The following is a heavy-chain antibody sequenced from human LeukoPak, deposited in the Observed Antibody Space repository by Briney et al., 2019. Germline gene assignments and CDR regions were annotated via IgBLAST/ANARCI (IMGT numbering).Heavy chain of an antibody. V-gene: IGHV1-2*02. CDR3: ARVVKEYSSSSIWFDP. CDR1: GYTFTGYY. D-gene: IGHD6-6*01. Sequence: ASVKVSCKASGYTFTGYYMHWVRQAPGQGPEWMGWINPNSGGTNYAQKLQGRVTMTTDTSTSTAYMELRSLRSDDTAVYYCARVVKEYSSSSIWFDPWGQGTLVTVSS. J-gene: IGHJ5*02. CDR2: INPNSGGT.